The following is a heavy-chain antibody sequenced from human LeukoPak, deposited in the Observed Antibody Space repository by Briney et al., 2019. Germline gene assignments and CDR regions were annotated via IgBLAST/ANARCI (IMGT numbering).Heavy chain of an antibody. CDR2: ISSSSSYI. CDR1: GFTFSSYS. D-gene: IGHD2-15*01. V-gene: IGHV3-21*01. J-gene: IGHJ6*02. Sequence: GGSLRLSCAASGFTFSSYSMNWVRQAPGKGLEWVSSISSSSSYIYYADSVKGRFTISRDNAKNSLYLQMNSLRAEDTAVYYCATIPNCSGGSCYERYYGMDVWGQGTTVTVSS. CDR3: ATIPNCSGGSCYERYYGMDV.